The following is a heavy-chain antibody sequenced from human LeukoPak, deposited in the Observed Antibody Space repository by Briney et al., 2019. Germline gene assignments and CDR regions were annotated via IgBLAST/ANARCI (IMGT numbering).Heavy chain of an antibody. CDR3: ARAPYYYDSSGQGGY. D-gene: IGHD3-22*01. V-gene: IGHV1-69*01. CDR2: IIPIFGTA. Sequence: GAPVKVSCKDSGGTFSGYAISWVRQAPGQGLEWMGGIIPIFGTANYAQKFQGRVTITADESTSTAYMELSSLRSEDTAVYYCARAPYYYDSSGQGGYWGQGTLVTVSS. CDR1: GGTFSGYA. J-gene: IGHJ4*02.